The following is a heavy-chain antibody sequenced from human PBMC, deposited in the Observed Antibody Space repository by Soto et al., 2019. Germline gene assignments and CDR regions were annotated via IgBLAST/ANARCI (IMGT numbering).Heavy chain of an antibody. CDR3: ARGGASSKWFAP. V-gene: IGHV4-31*03. Sequence: LSLTCTVSGGSITSGGSFWSWIRQHPGKGPEWIAFIGYSGATSYNPSLASRVTISADTYKSQFSLNLRSVTAADTAVYYCARGGASSKWFAPWGQGTLVTVSS. J-gene: IGHJ5*02. D-gene: IGHD2-15*01. CDR2: IGYSGAT. CDR1: GGSITSGGSF.